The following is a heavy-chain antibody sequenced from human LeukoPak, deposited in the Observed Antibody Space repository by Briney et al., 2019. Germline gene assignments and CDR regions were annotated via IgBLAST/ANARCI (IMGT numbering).Heavy chain of an antibody. CDR2: IYPGDSDT. J-gene: IGHJ6*03. CDR1: GYSFTSCW. V-gene: IGHV5-51*01. CDR3: ARQSRITIFGVDYYYMDV. Sequence: GESLKISCKGSGYSFTSCWIGWVRQMPGKGLEWMGIIYPGDSDTRYSPSFQGQVTISADKSISTAYLQWSSLKASDTAMYYCARQSRITIFGVDYYYMDVWGKGTTVTVSS. D-gene: IGHD3-3*01.